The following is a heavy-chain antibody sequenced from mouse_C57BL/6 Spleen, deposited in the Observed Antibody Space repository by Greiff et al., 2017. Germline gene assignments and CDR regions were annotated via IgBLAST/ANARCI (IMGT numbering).Heavy chain of an antibody. Sequence: EVKLQESGPGLVKPSQSLSLTCSVTGYSITSGYYWNWIRQFPGNKLEWMGYISYDGSNNYNPSLKNRISITRDTSKNQFFLKLNSVTTEDTATYYCARGEGTASFDYWGQGTTLTVSS. J-gene: IGHJ2*01. CDR2: ISYDGSN. CDR3: ARGEGTASFDY. V-gene: IGHV3-6*01. CDR1: GYSITSGYY. D-gene: IGHD4-1*01.